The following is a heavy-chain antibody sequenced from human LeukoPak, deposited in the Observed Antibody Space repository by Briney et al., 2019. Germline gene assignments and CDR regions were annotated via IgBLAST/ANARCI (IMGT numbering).Heavy chain of an antibody. CDR3: ASSSDGYSTNFDY. J-gene: IGHJ4*02. V-gene: IGHV4-39*07. CDR2: IYYSGST. Sequence: SETLSLTCTVSGGSISSTSYYWGWIRQPPGKGLEWIGSIYYSGSTYYNPSLKSRVTISVDTSKNQFSLKLSSVTAADTAVYYCASSSDGYSTNFDYWGQGTLVTVSS. D-gene: IGHD5-24*01. CDR1: GGSISSTSYY.